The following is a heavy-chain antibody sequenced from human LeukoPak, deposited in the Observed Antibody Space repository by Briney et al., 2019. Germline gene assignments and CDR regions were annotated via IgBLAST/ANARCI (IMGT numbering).Heavy chain of an antibody. D-gene: IGHD3-10*01. CDR2: INSDGSST. Sequence: PGGSLRLSCAASGFTFSSYWMHWVRQAPGKGLVWVSRINSDGSSTSYADSVKGRFTISRDNAKNTLYLQMNSLRAEDTAVYYCARGRYSYVLLNDAFDIWGQGTMVTVSS. CDR1: GFTFSSYW. J-gene: IGHJ3*02. CDR3: ARGRYSYVLLNDAFDI. V-gene: IGHV3-74*01.